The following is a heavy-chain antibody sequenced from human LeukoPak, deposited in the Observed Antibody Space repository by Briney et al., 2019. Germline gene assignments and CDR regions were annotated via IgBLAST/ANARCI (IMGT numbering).Heavy chain of an antibody. J-gene: IGHJ4*02. V-gene: IGHV3-30*14. CDR2: ISHDGTNS. D-gene: IGHD6-13*01. CDR3: AKDRALLYSSSWSGKGFDY. CDR1: GFTFSSYP. Sequence: GGSLRLSCEASGFTFSSYPIHWVRRAPGKGLDWVTVISHDGTNSYYADSVKGRFTISRDNSQNTLYLQMNSLRAEDTAVYYCAKDRALLYSSSWSGKGFDYWGQGTLVTVSS.